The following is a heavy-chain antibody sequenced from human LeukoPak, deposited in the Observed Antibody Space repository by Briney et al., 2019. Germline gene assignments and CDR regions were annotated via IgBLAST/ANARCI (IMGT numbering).Heavy chain of an antibody. J-gene: IGHJ5*02. CDR3: ARGGWFDP. CDR1: GGSISSYY. Sequence: SETLSLTCTVSGGSISSYYWSWIRQPPGKGLEWIGYIYTSGSTDYNPSLKSRVTISVDTSKNQFSLKLSSVTAADTAVYYCARGGWFDPWGQGTLVTVSS. V-gene: IGHV4-4*09. CDR2: IYTSGST.